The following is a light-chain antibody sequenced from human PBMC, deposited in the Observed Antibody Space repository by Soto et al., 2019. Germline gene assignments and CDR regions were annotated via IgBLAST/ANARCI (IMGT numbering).Light chain of an antibody. CDR3: CSYAGDSTYV. Sequence: QSVPTQPASVSGSPGQSITISCTGTSSDVGTYNLVSWCQQHPGKAPRLLIYEVSQRPSGVSSRFSGSKSGNTASLTISGLQAEDEADDYCCSYAGDSTYVFGTGTKLTVL. CDR2: EVS. V-gene: IGLV2-23*02. J-gene: IGLJ1*01. CDR1: SSDVGTYNL.